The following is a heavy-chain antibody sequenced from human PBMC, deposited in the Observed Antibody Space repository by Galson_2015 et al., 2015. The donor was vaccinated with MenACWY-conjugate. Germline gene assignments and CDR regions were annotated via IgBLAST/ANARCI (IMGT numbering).Heavy chain of an antibody. Sequence: SVKVSCKASGGIFNSDAISWVRQAPGQGLEWMGGIIPIYFTTNYAQNFQGRVTITADKSTSTVYMELSSLRSEDTAVYYCARWTFAKYLGEVFPDAFDIWGQGTMVIVSS. CDR1: GGIFNSDA. D-gene: IGHD3-16*01. CDR2: IIPIYFTT. J-gene: IGHJ3*02. CDR3: ARWTFAKYLGEVFPDAFDI. V-gene: IGHV1-69*06.